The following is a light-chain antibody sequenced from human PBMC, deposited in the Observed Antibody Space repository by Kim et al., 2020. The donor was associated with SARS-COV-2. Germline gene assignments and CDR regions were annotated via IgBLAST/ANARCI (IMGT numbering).Light chain of an antibody. J-gene: IGKJ1*01. CDR3: QQRSNWPWT. V-gene: IGKV3-11*01. CDR1: QSVSSY. Sequence: EIVLIQSPATLSLSPGERATLSCRASQSVSSYLAWYQQKPGQAPRLLIYDASNRATGIPARFSGSGSGTDFTLTISSLEPEDFAVYYCQQRSNWPWTFGQVTKVDIK. CDR2: DAS.